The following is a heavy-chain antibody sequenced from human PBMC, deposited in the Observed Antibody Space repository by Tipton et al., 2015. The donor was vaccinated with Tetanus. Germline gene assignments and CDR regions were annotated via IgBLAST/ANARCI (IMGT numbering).Heavy chain of an antibody. CDR1: GGSFSGHY. CDR3: ARPVKQWLVPVDS. J-gene: IGHJ4*02. V-gene: IGHV4-34*01. D-gene: IGHD6-19*01. Sequence: TLSLTCAVSGGSFSGHYWSWIRQPPGEGLEWIGEINPSGGASYNPSLKSRVTISVDTSTNQFSLKLTSVTAADTAVYYCARPVKQWLVPVDSWGQGVLVVVSA. CDR2: INPSGGA.